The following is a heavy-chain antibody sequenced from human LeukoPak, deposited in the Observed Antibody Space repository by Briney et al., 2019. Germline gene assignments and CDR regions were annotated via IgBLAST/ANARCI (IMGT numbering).Heavy chain of an antibody. V-gene: IGHV3-23*01. Sequence: GGSLRLSCAGSGFTFNNYAMSWVRQTPRKGLEWVSTIMISGDDTYYADSVKGRFTISRDNSKNTLYLQMNSLRAEDTAVYYCAKDTSTRWYSSTPLPGDYWGQGTLVTVSS. J-gene: IGHJ4*02. D-gene: IGHD6-13*01. CDR3: AKDTSTRWYSSTPLPGDY. CDR2: IMISGDDT. CDR1: GFTFNNYA.